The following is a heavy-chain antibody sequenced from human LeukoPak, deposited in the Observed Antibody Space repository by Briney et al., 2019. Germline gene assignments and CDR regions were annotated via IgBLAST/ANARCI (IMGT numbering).Heavy chain of an antibody. CDR1: GGSISSYY. J-gene: IGHJ4*02. Sequence: TSEPLSLTCTVAGGSISSYYCSWIRQPREKLLEWIGYIHYSGSTNYNPSLKSQVTISVDTSNNQSSLKLSSVTAADTAVYYCARDRGDYDYWGQGTLVTVSS. V-gene: IGHV4-59*01. CDR3: ARDRGDYDY. CDR2: IHYSGST. D-gene: IGHD4-17*01.